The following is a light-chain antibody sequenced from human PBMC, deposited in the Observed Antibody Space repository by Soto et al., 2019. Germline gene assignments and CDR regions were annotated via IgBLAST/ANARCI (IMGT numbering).Light chain of an antibody. Sequence: VQMAPSPSFLSASVGSRVTITCRASQSISSYLNWYQQKPGKAPKLLIYAASSLQSGVPSRFSGSGSGTDFTLTISSLQPEDFATYYCQQSYSTPPTFGQGTRLEI. CDR2: AAS. V-gene: IGKV1-39*01. CDR3: QQSYSTPPT. CDR1: QSISSY. J-gene: IGKJ5*01.